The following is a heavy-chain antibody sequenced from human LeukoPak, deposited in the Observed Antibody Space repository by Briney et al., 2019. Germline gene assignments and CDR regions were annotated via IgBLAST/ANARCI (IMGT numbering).Heavy chain of an antibody. D-gene: IGHD2/OR15-2a*01. CDR3: ARDTRSSMTAGGFDY. V-gene: IGHV4-31*03. CDR2: IYYSGST. CDR1: GGSISSGGYY. Sequence: SETLSLTCNVSGGSISSGGYYWSWIRQHPGKGLEWIGYIYYSGSTYYNPSLKSRVTISVDTSKNQFSLKLSSVTAADTAVYYCARDTRSSMTAGGFDYWGQGTLVTVSS. J-gene: IGHJ4*02.